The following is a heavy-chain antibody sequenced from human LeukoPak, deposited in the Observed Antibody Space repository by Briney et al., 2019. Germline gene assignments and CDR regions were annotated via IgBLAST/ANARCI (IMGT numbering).Heavy chain of an antibody. Sequence: NSSETLSLTCTVSGGSISSYYWSWIRQPAGKGLEWIGRIYTSGSTNYNPSLKSRVTISVDTSKNQFSLKLSSVTAADTAVYYCARDLTAYSSGWYLGWFDPWGQGTLVTVSS. D-gene: IGHD6-19*01. CDR1: GGSISSYY. V-gene: IGHV4-4*07. J-gene: IGHJ5*02. CDR3: ARDLTAYSSGWYLGWFDP. CDR2: IYTSGST.